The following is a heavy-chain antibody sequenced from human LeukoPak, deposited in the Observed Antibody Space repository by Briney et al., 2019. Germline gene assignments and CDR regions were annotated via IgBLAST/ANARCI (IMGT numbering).Heavy chain of an antibody. CDR1: GYTFTSYG. CDR3: ARDYWNYYFDY. J-gene: IGHJ4*02. CDR2: ISAYNGNT. V-gene: IGHV1-18*01. D-gene: IGHD1-7*01. Sequence: ASVKVSCEASGYTFTSYGISWVRQAPGQGLERMGWISAYNGNTNYAQKLQGRVTMTTDTSTSTAYMELRSLRSDDTAVYYCARDYWNYYFDYWGQGTLVTVSS.